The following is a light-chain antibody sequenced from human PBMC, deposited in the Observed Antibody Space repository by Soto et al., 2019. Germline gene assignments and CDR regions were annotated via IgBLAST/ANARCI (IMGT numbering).Light chain of an antibody. V-gene: IGKV1-39*01. CDR3: QQTYSSPPWT. CDR2: AAS. Sequence: DIHLTQSPSSLSASVGDRVTISCRATQGIGTYLTWYQQKPGRAPNLLIYAASTLQTGAPSRFSGRASATVFTLTISSLQPEDVGTYFCQQTYSSPPWTFGQGTRVEV. CDR1: QGIGTY. J-gene: IGKJ1*01.